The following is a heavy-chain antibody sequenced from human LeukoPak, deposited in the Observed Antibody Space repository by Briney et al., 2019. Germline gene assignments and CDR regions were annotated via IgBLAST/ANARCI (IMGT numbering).Heavy chain of an antibody. J-gene: IGHJ4*02. Sequence: GASVKVSCKASGYTFTGYYMHWVRQAPGQGLEWMGWINPNSGGTNYAQKFQGRVTMTRDTSISTAYREMSRLRSDDTAVYYCARLTTTVTSFDYWGQGTLVTVSS. V-gene: IGHV1-2*02. D-gene: IGHD4-17*01. CDR2: INPNSGGT. CDR1: GYTFTGYY. CDR3: ARLTTTVTSFDY.